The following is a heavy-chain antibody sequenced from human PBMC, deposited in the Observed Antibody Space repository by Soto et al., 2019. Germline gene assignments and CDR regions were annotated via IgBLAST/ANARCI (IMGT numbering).Heavy chain of an antibody. CDR3: ARVSSGYWSDALVI. CDR1: GGSISSGGYY. J-gene: IGHJ3*02. V-gene: IGHV4-31*03. Sequence: PSETLSLTCTVSGGSISSGGYYWSWIRQHPGKGLEWIRYIYYSGSTYYNPSLKSRVTISVDTSKNQFSLKLSSVTAADTAVYYCARVSSGYWSDALVIWGQGTMVTVSS. D-gene: IGHD3-22*01. CDR2: IYYSGST.